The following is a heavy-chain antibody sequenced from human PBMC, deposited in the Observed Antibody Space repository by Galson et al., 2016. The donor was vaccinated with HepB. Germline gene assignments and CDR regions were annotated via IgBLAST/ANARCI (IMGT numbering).Heavy chain of an antibody. J-gene: IGHJ4*02. D-gene: IGHD2-2*01. CDR3: ARYCSSTSCSRYGDILTGYDGPF. V-gene: IGHV4-39*01. CDR2: LYYSGST. Sequence: LSLTCTVSGGSISSSRYSWGWIRQPPGKGLEWIGCLYYSGSTYYNSSLKSRVTISVDTSKNQFSLNLSAVTAADTAVYYCARYCSSTSCSRYGDILTGYDGPFWGQGTRVTVSS. CDR1: GGSISSSRYS.